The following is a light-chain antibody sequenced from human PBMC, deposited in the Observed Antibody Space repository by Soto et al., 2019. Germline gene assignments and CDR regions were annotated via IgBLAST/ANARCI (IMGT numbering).Light chain of an antibody. J-gene: IGLJ1*01. CDR3: NSYTSSSTRV. CDR1: SSDVGGYNY. V-gene: IGLV2-14*01. CDR2: DVN. Sequence: QSALTQPASVSGAPGQSITISCTGTSSDVGGYNYVSWYQQNPGKAPKLLIYDVNNRPSGVSYRFSGSKSGNTASLTISGLQAEDEADYYCNSYTSSSTRVFGTGTKLTVL.